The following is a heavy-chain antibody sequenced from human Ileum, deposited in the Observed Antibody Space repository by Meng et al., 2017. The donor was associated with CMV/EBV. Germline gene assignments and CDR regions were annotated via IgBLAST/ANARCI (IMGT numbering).Heavy chain of an antibody. V-gene: IGHV3-11*01. CDR1: GFTFNDYY. CDR2: ISNSGTTI. D-gene: IGHD3-22*01. CDR3: ARGDSSAYYYFDY. Sequence: GGSLRLSCAASGFTFNDYYVSWIRQAPGKGLEWLSYISNSGTTIKYADSVKGRFTISRDNAKNSLYLQMNSLRAEDTALYYCARGDSSAYYYFDYWGQGTLVTVSS. J-gene: IGHJ4*02.